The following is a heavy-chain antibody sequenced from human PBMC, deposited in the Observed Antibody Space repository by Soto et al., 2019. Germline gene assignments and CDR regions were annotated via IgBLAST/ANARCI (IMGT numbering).Heavy chain of an antibody. CDR1: GYTFTSYY. CDR2: INPSGGST. CDR3: AREVPSNYDFWTRYYYYYYGMDV. D-gene: IGHD3-3*01. V-gene: IGHV1-46*01. Sequence: ASVKVSCKASGYTFTSYYMHWVRQAPGQGLEWMGIINPSGGSTSYAQKFQGRVTMTRDTSTSTVYMELSSLRSEDTAVYYCAREVPSNYDFWTRYYYYYYGMDVWGQGTTVTV. J-gene: IGHJ6*02.